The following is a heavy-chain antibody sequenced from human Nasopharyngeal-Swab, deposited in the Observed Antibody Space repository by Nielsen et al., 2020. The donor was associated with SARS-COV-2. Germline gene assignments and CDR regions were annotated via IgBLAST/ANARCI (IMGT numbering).Heavy chain of an antibody. CDR3: ARDHLMTVTIPYYYYGMDV. CDR2: ISSSSSYI. D-gene: IGHD4-11*01. Sequence: GESLKISCEASGFTFSSYSMNWVRQAPGKGLEWVSSISSSSSYIYYADSVKGRFTISRDNAKNSLYLQMNSLRAEDTAVYYCARDHLMTVTIPYYYYGMDVWGQGTTVTVSS. CDR1: GFTFSSYS. J-gene: IGHJ6*02. V-gene: IGHV3-21*01.